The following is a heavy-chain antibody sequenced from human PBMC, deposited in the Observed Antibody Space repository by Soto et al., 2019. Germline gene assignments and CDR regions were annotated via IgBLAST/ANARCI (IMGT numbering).Heavy chain of an antibody. CDR1: SGSISSSNW. CDR3: ASQGFPAWFDP. J-gene: IGHJ5*02. V-gene: IGHV4-4*02. CDR2: IYHSGST. Sequence: PSETLSLTCAGSSGSISSSNWWGWVRQPPGKGLEWIGEIYHSGSTNYNPSLKSRVTISVDKSKNQFSLKLSSVTAADTAVYYCASQGFPAWFDPWGQGTLVTVSS.